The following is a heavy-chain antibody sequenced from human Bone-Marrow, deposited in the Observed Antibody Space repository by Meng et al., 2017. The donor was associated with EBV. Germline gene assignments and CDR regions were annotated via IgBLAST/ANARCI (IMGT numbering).Heavy chain of an antibody. CDR1: GYTFTSYD. J-gene: IGHJ4*02. D-gene: IGHD4-17*01. V-gene: IGHV1-8*01. CDR2: MNPNSGNT. Sequence: VRLVECGVVVKKAGASGKGSYKASGYTFTSYDINWVRQATGQGLEWMGWMNPNSGNTGYAQKFQGRVTMTRNTSISTAYMELSSLRSEDTAVYYCARGDDYGDLVDYWGQGTLVTVSS. CDR3: ARGDDYGDLVDY.